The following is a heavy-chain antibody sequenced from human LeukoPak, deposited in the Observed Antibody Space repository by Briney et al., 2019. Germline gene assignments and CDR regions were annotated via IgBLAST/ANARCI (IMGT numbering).Heavy chain of an antibody. D-gene: IGHD2-15*01. J-gene: IGHJ4*02. V-gene: IGHV3-33*01. Sequence: GRSLRLSCAASGFIFSSHAMHWVRQAPGKGLEWVAVVWFDGSKKYYAGSVKGRFTISRDNSKNTLYLQMNSLRAEDTAVYYCARDREIVPVYCFDYWGQGTLVIVSS. CDR2: VWFDGSKK. CDR1: GFIFSSHA. CDR3: ARDREIVPVYCFDY.